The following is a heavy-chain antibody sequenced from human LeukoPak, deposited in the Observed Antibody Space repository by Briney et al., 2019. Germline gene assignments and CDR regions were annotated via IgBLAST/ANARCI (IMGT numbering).Heavy chain of an antibody. J-gene: IGHJ6*02. CDR3: ARDGNDYGDRLYYYYGMDV. CDR2: SNK. D-gene: IGHD4-17*01. Sequence: SNKYYADSVKGRFTISRDNSKNTLYLQMNSLRAEDTAVYYCARDGNDYGDRLYYYYGMDVWGQGTTVTVSS. V-gene: IGHV3-33*01.